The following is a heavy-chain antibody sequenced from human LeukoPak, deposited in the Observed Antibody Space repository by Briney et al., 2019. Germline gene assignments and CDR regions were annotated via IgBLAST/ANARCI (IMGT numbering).Heavy chain of an antibody. D-gene: IGHD3-3*02. CDR2: IYYSGST. CDR3: ARISLYKWFDP. J-gene: IGHJ5*02. V-gene: IGHV4-59*08. Sequence: SETLSLTCTVSGGSISSYYWSWIRQPPGKGLEWIGYIYYSGSTNYNPSLKSRVTISVDTSKNQFSLKLSSVTAADTAVYYCARISLYKWFDPWGQGTLVTVSS. CDR1: GGSISSYY.